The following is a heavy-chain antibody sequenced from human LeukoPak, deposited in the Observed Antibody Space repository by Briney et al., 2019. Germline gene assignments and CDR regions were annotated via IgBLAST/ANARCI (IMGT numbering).Heavy chain of an antibody. V-gene: IGHV3-30*18. CDR3: AKNFKGYDILTGPFDY. CDR1: GFTFSSYG. Sequence: GGSLRLSCAASGFTFSSYGMHWVRQAPGKGLEWVAVISYDGSNKYYADSVKGRFTISRDNSKNTLYLQMNSLRAEDTAVYYCAKNFKGYDILTGPFDYWGQGTLVTVSS. D-gene: IGHD3-9*01. J-gene: IGHJ4*02. CDR2: ISYDGSNK.